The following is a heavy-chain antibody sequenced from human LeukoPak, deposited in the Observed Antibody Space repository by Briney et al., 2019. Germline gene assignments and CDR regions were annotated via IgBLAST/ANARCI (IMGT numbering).Heavy chain of an antibody. CDR3: ARGICGGDCYSNFYWYFDL. CDR2: ISYDGIIE. Sequence: GGSLRLSCAASGFAFSSFAMHWVRQAPGKGLEWVSLISYDGIIEDYSDSVKGRFTISRDNFKNTLFLQMNSLRVEDTALYYCARGICGGDCYSNFYWYFDLWGRGTLVTVSS. CDR1: GFAFSSFA. D-gene: IGHD2-21*02. J-gene: IGHJ2*01. V-gene: IGHV3-30*04.